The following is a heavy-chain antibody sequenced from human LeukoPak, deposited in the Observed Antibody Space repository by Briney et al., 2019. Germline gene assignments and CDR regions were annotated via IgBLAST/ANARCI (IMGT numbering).Heavy chain of an antibody. Sequence: ASVKVSCKASGYTFTSYGISWVRQAPGQGLEWTGWISAYNGNTNYAQKLQGRVTMTTDTSTSTAYMELRSLRSDDTAVYYCARDGYCSSTSCYFDYYYGMDVWGQGTTVTVSS. CDR3: ARDGYCSSTSCYFDYYYGMDV. J-gene: IGHJ6*02. V-gene: IGHV1-18*01. CDR2: ISAYNGNT. CDR1: GYTFTSYG. D-gene: IGHD2-2*01.